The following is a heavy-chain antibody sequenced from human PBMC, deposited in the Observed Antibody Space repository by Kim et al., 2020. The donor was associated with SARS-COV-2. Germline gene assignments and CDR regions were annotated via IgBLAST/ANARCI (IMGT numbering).Heavy chain of an antibody. D-gene: IGHD4-4*01. Sequence: SQTLSLTCAISGDSVSSDSVAWNWIRQSPSRGLEWLGRTYYRSTWYNDYAVSVKSRITISPDTSKNQFSLQLNSVAPGDTAVYYCARDHQYSIDYWGQGTLVTLSS. J-gene: IGHJ4*02. CDR1: GDSVSSDSVA. CDR3: ARDHQYSIDY. V-gene: IGHV6-1*01. CDR2: TYYRSTWYN.